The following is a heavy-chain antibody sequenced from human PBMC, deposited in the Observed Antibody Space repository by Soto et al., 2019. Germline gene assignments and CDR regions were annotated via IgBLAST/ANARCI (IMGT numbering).Heavy chain of an antibody. CDR3: AGFVVPASRNSDFDY. CDR2: IYYSGST. D-gene: IGHD2-15*01. J-gene: IGHJ4*02. CDR1: GISFSTSDYY. V-gene: IGHV4-39*01. Sequence: SATRSRTCSVSGISFSTSDYYWVWFRQPPGKVLDWIGNIYYSGSTFYNPSLRSRVTLSVDTSKNQFSLRLNSVTAADTAVYFCAGFVVPASRNSDFDYWGQGTLVTVSS.